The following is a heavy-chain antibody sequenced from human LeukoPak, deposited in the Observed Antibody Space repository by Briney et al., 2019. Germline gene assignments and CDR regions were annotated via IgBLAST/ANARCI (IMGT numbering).Heavy chain of an antibody. CDR1: GGSISSGDYY. Sequence: SQTLSLTCTVSGGSISSGDYYWSWIRQPPGKGLEWIGYIYYSGSTYDNPSLKSRVTISLDTSQNQFSLKVSSVTAADTAVYYCARHDYGDYGAFDIWGQGTTVTVSS. D-gene: IGHD4-17*01. J-gene: IGHJ3*02. V-gene: IGHV4-30-4*01. CDR3: ARHDYGDYGAFDI. CDR2: IYYSGST.